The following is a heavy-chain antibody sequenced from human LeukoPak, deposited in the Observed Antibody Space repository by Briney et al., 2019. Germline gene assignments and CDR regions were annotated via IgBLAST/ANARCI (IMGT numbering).Heavy chain of an antibody. J-gene: IGHJ5*02. CDR2: IYYSGST. Sequence: SETLSLTCTVSGGSISSSSYYWGWLRQPPGKGLEWIGSIYYSGSTYYNPSLKSRVTISVDTSKNQFSLKLSSVTAADTAVYYCARGEAQWLPQGGWFDPWGQGTLVTVSS. CDR1: GGSISSSSYY. CDR3: ARGEAQWLPQGGWFDP. V-gene: IGHV4-39*01. D-gene: IGHD6-19*01.